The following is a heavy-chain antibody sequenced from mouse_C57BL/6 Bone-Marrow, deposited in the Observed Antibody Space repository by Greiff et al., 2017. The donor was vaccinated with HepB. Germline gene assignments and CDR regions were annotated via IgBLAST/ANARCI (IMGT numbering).Heavy chain of an antibody. V-gene: IGHV5-2*01. J-gene: IGHJ4*01. CDR1: EYEFPSHD. CDR2: INSDGGST. Sequence: EVHLVESGGGLVQPGESLKLSCESNEYEFPSHDMSWVRKTPEKRLELVAAINSDGGSTYYPDTMERRFIISRDNTKKTLYLQMSSLRSEDTALYYCARLGYDYDEERYAMDYWGQGTSVTVSS. CDR3: ARLGYDYDEERYAMDY. D-gene: IGHD2-4*01.